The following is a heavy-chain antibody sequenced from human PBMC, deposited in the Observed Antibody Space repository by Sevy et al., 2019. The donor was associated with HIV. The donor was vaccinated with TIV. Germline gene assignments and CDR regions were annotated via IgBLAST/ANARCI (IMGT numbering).Heavy chain of an antibody. D-gene: IGHD2-21*01. CDR3: VKEGGGEGGDH. CDR2: IQYDGSNK. J-gene: IGHJ4*02. Sequence: GGSLRLSCAASGFSYSSYGMHWVRQAPGKGLEWVAYIQYDGSNKDYAKSVKGRFTISRDNSKNTLDLQMNSLRVEDTAVYYCVKEGGGEGGDHWGQGTLVTVSS. CDR1: GFSYSSYG. V-gene: IGHV3-30*02.